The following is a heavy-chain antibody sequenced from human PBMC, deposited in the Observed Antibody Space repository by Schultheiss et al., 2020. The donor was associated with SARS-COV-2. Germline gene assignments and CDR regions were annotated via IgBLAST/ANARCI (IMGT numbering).Heavy chain of an antibody. CDR1: GFTFSNYA. CDR3: ARGSSGGYFYGLDV. Sequence: GGSLRLSCAASGFTFSNYAMNWVRQAPGKGLEWFSGISGSGSSTYYADSVKGRFTISRDNSKNTVFLQMNSLRDEDTAIYYCARGSSGGYFYGLDVWGQGTTVTVSS. V-gene: IGHV3-23*01. D-gene: IGHD2-15*01. J-gene: IGHJ6*02. CDR2: ISGSGSST.